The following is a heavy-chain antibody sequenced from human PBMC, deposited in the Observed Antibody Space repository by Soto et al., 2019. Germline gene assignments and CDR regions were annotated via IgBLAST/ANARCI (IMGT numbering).Heavy chain of an antibody. D-gene: IGHD3-16*01. CDR3: ARDRSFRDMITPTFFDY. CDR2: INAGNGNT. J-gene: IGHJ4*02. Sequence: ASVKVSCKASGYTFTSYAMHWVRQAPGQRLEWMGWINAGNGNTKYSQKFQGRVTITRDTSASTAYMELSSLRSEDTAVYYCARDRSFRDMITPTFFDYWGQGTLVTVSS. CDR1: GYTFTSYA. V-gene: IGHV1-3*01.